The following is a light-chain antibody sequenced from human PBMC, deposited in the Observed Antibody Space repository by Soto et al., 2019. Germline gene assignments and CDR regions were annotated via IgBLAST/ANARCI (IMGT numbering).Light chain of an antibody. V-gene: IGLV7-43*01. CDR2: RTN. Sequence: QTVVTQEPSLTVSPGGTVTLTCALTTRAVTSDYYPNWFQRKPGQALRTLIYRTNNKHSWTPARFSGSLLGGKAALTLSGVQPEDEADYHCVLLCSGEWVFGGGTKLTVL. J-gene: IGLJ3*02. CDR3: VLLCSGEWV. CDR1: TRAVTSDYY.